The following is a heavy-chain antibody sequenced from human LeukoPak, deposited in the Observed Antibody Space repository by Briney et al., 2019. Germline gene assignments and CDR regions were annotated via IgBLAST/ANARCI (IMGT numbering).Heavy chain of an antibody. CDR3: AKSRVQQLPGGFDY. D-gene: IGHD6-13*01. Sequence: GGPLRLSCAVSGLHFKFYAMSWARQAPGKGLEGVAGIIGRGDRANYADSVKGRLTISRDNSKNTLYVQMNSLRADDTAVYFCAKSRVQQLPGGFDYWGQGSLITVSS. CDR1: GLHFKFYA. J-gene: IGHJ4*02. CDR2: IIGRGDRA. V-gene: IGHV3-23*01.